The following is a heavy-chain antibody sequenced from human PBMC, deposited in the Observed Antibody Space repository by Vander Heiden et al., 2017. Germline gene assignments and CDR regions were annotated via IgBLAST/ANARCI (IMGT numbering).Heavy chain of an antibody. CDR2: INEDESGE. D-gene: IGHD3-10*01. CDR3: ARGSRVPRGYYYHYGMDV. J-gene: IGHJ6*02. Sequence: EVQLVESGGGLVQPGESLRLSCAASGFTFSSYWMSWVRQAPGKGLEWVANINEDESGESYVDSVKGRFTISKDNARNSLFLRMNSLRAEDTAVYYCARGSRVPRGYYYHYGMDVWGQGTTVTVSS. V-gene: IGHV3-7*01. CDR1: GFTFSSYW.